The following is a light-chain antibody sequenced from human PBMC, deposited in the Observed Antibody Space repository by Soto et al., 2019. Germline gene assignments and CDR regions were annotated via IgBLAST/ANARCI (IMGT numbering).Light chain of an antibody. CDR1: SSDVGGYNY. Sequence: QSVLTQPASVSGSPGQSITISCTGTSSDVGGYNYVSWYQQHPGKAPKLMIYEVSKRPSGVSSHFSGSKSGNTASLTISGLQAEDEADYYCSSYTSSSTYVFGTGTKLTVL. V-gene: IGLV2-14*03. J-gene: IGLJ1*01. CDR3: SSYTSSSTYV. CDR2: EVS.